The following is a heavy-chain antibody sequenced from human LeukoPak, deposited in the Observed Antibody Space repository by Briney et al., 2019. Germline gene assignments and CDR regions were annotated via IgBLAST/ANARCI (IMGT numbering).Heavy chain of an antibody. J-gene: IGHJ4*02. CDR3: ARVDLRLGEFNRIDY. CDR1: GGSISSGGYY. D-gene: IGHD3-16*01. CDR2: IYYSGST. V-gene: IGHV4-31*03. Sequence: SETLSLTCTVSGGSISSGGYYWSWIRQHPGRGLEWIVYIYYSGSTYYNPSLKSRVTISVDTSKNQFSLKLSSVTAADTAVYYCARVDLRLGEFNRIDYWGQGTLVTVSS.